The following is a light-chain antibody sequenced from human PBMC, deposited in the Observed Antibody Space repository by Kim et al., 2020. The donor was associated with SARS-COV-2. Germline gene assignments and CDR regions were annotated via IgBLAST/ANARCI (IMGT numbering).Light chain of an antibody. CDR1: SRRNYY. CDR3: NSRDSSGVYV. J-gene: IGLJ1*01. V-gene: IGLV3-19*01. CDR2: SKN. Sequence: VDLGQTGRITCLGDSRRNYYANWYQQKPGQAPFLGIYSKNKRPSGIPDRFSGSRTGNTASLAITGAQAEDEADYYCNSRDSSGVYVFGTGTKVTVL.